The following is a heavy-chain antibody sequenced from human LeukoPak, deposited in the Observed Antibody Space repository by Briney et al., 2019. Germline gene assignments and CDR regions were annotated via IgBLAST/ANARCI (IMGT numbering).Heavy chain of an antibody. V-gene: IGHV3-21*01. Sequence: GGSLRLSCAASGFTFSSYSMNWVRQAPGKGLEWVSSISSSSSYIYYADSVKGRFTISRDNAKNSLYLQMNSLRAEDTAVYYCARDLGYSYGYDYWGQGTLVTVSS. CDR2: ISSSSSYI. CDR1: GFTFSSYS. CDR3: ARDLGYSYGYDY. J-gene: IGHJ4*02. D-gene: IGHD5-18*01.